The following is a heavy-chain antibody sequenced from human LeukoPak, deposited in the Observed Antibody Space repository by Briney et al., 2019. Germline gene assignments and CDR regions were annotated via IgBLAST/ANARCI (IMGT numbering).Heavy chain of an antibody. CDR3: ARDPVGATEGY. CDR1: GYTFTGYY. J-gene: IGHJ4*02. CDR2: INPNSGGT. Sequence: ASVKVSCKASGYTFTGYYMHWVRRAPGQGREWMGWINPNSGGTNYAQKFQGRVTMTRDTSISTAYMELSRLRSDDTAVYYCARDPVGATEGYWGQGTLVTVSS. V-gene: IGHV1-2*02. D-gene: IGHD1-26*01.